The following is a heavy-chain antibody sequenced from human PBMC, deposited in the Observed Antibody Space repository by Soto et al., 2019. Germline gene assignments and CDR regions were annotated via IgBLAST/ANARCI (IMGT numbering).Heavy chain of an antibody. CDR1: GYTFTGYY. V-gene: IGHV1-46*03. D-gene: IGHD5-12*01. CDR3: ARDRDGYNYFDY. J-gene: IGHJ4*02. CDR2: INPNRGIT. Sequence: ASVKVSCKASGYTFTGYYMHWVRQAPGQGLEWMGIINPNRGITTYTQKFQGRITMTRDTSTSTVYMELSSLRSEDTAVYYCARDRDGYNYFDYWGQGTLGTVSS.